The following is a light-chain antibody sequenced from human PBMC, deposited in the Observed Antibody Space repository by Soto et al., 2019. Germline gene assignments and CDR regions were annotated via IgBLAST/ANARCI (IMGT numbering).Light chain of an antibody. CDR2: EVS. CDR3: SSYTSSNTHV. CDR1: SSDVGGYNY. Sequence: QSALTQPASLSGSPGQSIIISCTGTSSDVGGYNYVSWYQQHPGKAPKLMIYEVSNRPSGVSNRFSGSKSGNTASLTISGLQAEDEADYYCSSYTSSNTHVFGAGTKVTVL. V-gene: IGLV2-14*01. J-gene: IGLJ1*01.